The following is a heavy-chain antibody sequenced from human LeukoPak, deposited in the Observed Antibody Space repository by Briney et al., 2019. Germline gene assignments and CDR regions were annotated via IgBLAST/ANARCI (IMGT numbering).Heavy chain of an antibody. J-gene: IGHJ5*02. D-gene: IGHD2-15*01. CDR3: AAESKAGSPPWFDP. CDR2: INPSGGST. CDR1: GYTFTSYY. Sequence: GASVRVSCKASGYTFTSYYMHWVRQAPGQGLEWMGIINPSGGSTSYAQKFQERVTITRDMSTSTAYMELSSLRSEDTAVYYCAAESKAGSPPWFDPWGQGTLVTVSS. V-gene: IGHV1-46*01.